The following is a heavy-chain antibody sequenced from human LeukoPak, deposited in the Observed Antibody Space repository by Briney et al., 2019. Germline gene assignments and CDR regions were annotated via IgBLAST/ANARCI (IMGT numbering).Heavy chain of an antibody. CDR3: AKDGRGATKNPGDFDY. V-gene: IGHV3-23*01. Sequence: PGGSLRLSCAASGFTFSSYAMSWVRQAPGKGLEWVSAISGSGGSTYYADSVKGRFTISRDNSKNTLYLQMNSLRAEDTAVYYCAKDGRGATKNPGDFDYWGQGTLVTVSS. D-gene: IGHD1-26*01. CDR2: ISGSGGST. J-gene: IGHJ4*02. CDR1: GFTFSSYA.